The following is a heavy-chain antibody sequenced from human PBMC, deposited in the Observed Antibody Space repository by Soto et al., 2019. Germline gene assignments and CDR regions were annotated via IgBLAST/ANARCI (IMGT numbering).Heavy chain of an antibody. Sequence: EVQLVESWGGLVQPGRSLRLSCVASGFTFDDYAMHWVRQVPGKGLEWVSVISWNSAYIGYADSVKGRFTISRDNAKNSVSLQMNSLRTEDTALYYCASTYSGYEDFDYWGQGTLVTVSS. D-gene: IGHD5-12*01. CDR1: GFTFDDYA. CDR3: ASTYSGYEDFDY. CDR2: ISWNSAYI. V-gene: IGHV3-9*01. J-gene: IGHJ4*02.